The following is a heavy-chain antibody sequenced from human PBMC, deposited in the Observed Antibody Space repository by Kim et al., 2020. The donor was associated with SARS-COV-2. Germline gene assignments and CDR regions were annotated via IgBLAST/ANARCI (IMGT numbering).Heavy chain of an antibody. J-gene: IGHJ4*02. V-gene: IGHV4-39*07. D-gene: IGHD2-2*01. CDR1: GGSISSSSYY. CDR2: IYYSGST. CDR3: ASLIVVPAAIYY. Sequence: SETLSLTCTVSGGSISSSSYYWGWIRQPPGKGLEWIGSIYYSGSTYYNPSLKSRVTISVDTSKNQFSLKLSSVTAADTAVYYCASLIVVPAAIYYWGQGTLVTVSS.